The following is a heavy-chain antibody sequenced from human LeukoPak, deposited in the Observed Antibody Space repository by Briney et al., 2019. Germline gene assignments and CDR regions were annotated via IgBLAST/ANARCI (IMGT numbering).Heavy chain of an antibody. CDR3: ARGVGELLISSFDY. J-gene: IGHJ4*02. D-gene: IGHD3-10*01. Sequence: SQTLSLTCAISGDSVSSNSAAWNWIRQSPPRGLEWLGRAYYRSKWYNDYAVSVKSRITINPDTSKNQFSLQLNSVTPEDTAVYYCARGVGELLISSFDYWGQGTLVTVSS. CDR2: AYYRSKWYN. V-gene: IGHV6-1*01. CDR1: GDSVSSNSAA.